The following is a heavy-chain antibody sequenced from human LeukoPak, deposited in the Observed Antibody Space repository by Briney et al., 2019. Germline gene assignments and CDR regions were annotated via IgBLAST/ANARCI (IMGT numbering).Heavy chain of an antibody. CDR2: IIPIFGTA. CDR3: ARGPDSSTYYYFY. V-gene: IGHV1-69*06. Sequence: GASVKVSCKASGGTFSSQAISWVRQAPGQGLERMGGIIPIFGTANYAQKFQGKVTITADKSTSTVYMALSSLRSEDTAVYYCARGPDSSTYYYFYWGQGTLVTVSS. CDR1: GGTFSSQA. J-gene: IGHJ4*02. D-gene: IGHD3-22*01.